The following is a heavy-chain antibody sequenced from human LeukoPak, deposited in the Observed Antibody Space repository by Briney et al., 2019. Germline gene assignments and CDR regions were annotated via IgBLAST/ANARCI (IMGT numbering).Heavy chain of an antibody. Sequence: GGSLRLSCVASGFTFSSYAVTWVRQAPGKGLEWVSGINWNGGSTGYADSVKGRFTISRDNAKNSLYLQMNSLRAEDTALYYCARDGPVMYYDFWSGYYSYYYMDVWGKGTTVTVSS. CDR2: INWNGGST. D-gene: IGHD3-3*01. CDR1: GFTFSSYA. J-gene: IGHJ6*03. CDR3: ARDGPVMYYDFWSGYYSYYYMDV. V-gene: IGHV3-20*04.